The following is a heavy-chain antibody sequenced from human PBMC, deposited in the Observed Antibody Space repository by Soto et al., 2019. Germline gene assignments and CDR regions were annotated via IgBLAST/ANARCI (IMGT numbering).Heavy chain of an antibody. V-gene: IGHV1-24*01. D-gene: IGHD2-8*01. J-gene: IGHJ5*02. Sequence: QVQLVQSGAEVKKPGASVKVSCKVSGYTLTELSMHWVRQAPGKGLEWMGGFDPEDGETIYAQKFQGRVTMTEDTSTDTAYMELSSLRSEDTAVYYCATDLTLRGHCTNGVCPSGYNWFDPWGQGTLVTVSS. CDR2: FDPEDGET. CDR1: GYTLTELS. CDR3: ATDLTLRGHCTNGVCPSGYNWFDP.